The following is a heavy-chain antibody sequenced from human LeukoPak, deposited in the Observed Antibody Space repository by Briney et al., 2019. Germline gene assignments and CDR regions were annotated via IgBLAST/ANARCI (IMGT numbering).Heavy chain of an antibody. Sequence: GGSLRLSCAASGFTFSSYGMSWVRQAPGKGLEWVSAISGSGGSTYYADSVKGRFTISRDNAKNSLYLQMNSLGAEDTALYYCATPPYRSDSGYWGQGTLVTVS. V-gene: IGHV3-23*01. CDR2: ISGSGGST. J-gene: IGHJ4*02. CDR1: GFTFSSYG. CDR3: ATPPYRSDSGY. D-gene: IGHD6-19*01.